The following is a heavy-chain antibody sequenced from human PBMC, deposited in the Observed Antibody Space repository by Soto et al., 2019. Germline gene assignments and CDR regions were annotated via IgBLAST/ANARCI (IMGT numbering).Heavy chain of an antibody. CDR2: IKEDGSDK. D-gene: IGHD1-26*01. V-gene: IGHV3-7*01. J-gene: IGHJ4*02. Sequence: GGSLRLSCAASGFTFSAFWMTWVRQTPGKGLEWVANIKEDGSDKYYVDSVRGRFTISRDNAENSLYLQMNSLRAEDTAIYYCAGEPRGLAYWGQGTLVTVSS. CDR1: GFTFSAFW. CDR3: AGEPRGLAY.